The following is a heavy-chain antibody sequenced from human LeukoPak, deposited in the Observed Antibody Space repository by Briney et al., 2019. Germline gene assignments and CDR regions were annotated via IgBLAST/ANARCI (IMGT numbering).Heavy chain of an antibody. D-gene: IGHD1-26*01. Sequence: SETLSLTCTVSGGSISSSSYYWGWIRQPPGKGLEWIGSIYYSGSTNYNPSLKSRVTISVDTSKNQFSLKLSSVTAADTAVYYCARDVYSGRSWWVDYWGQGTLVTVSS. CDR2: IYYSGST. CDR3: ARDVYSGRSWWVDY. CDR1: GGSISSSSYY. V-gene: IGHV4-39*07. J-gene: IGHJ4*02.